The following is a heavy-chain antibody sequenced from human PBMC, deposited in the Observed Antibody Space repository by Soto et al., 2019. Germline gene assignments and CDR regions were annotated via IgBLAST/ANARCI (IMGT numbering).Heavy chain of an antibody. Sequence: PSETLSLTGSVSGFSVSSTYWGWVRQSPGKGLEWIGYVYNSGSTIYSPSLKSRITISMDPSKNQFSLRLRSVTAADTAVYYCARIPYSSASFDYWGQGNLVTVSS. CDR2: VYNSGST. CDR1: GFSVSSTY. CDR3: ARIPYSSASFDY. D-gene: IGHD6-19*01. V-gene: IGHV4-59*02. J-gene: IGHJ4*02.